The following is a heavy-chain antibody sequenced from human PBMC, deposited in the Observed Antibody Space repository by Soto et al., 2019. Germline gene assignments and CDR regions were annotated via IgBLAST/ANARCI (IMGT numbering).Heavy chain of an antibody. CDR3: AKPTRPYSTNDY. V-gene: IGHV3-23*01. CDR1: GFTFSSCA. J-gene: IGHJ4*02. Sequence: GGSLRLSCAASGFTFSSCAMSWVRRAPGKGLEWVSTISASGGVTYYADSVKGRFTISRDNYKNTLYLQMNSLRAEDTAVYYCAKPTRPYSTNDYWGQGTLVTVSS. D-gene: IGHD4-4*01. CDR2: ISASGGVT.